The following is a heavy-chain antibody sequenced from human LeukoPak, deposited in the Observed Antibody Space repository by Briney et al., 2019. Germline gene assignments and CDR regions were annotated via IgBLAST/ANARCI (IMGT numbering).Heavy chain of an antibody. CDR1: GFTFSSYA. Sequence: GGSLRLSCAASGFTFSSYAMHWVRQAPGKGLEWVAVISYGGSNKYYADSVKGRFTISRDNSKNTLYLQMNSLRAEDTAVYYCARAPYYYDSSGYSHFDYWGQGTLVTVSS. J-gene: IGHJ4*02. CDR2: ISYGGSNK. V-gene: IGHV3-30-3*01. CDR3: ARAPYYYDSSGYSHFDY. D-gene: IGHD3-22*01.